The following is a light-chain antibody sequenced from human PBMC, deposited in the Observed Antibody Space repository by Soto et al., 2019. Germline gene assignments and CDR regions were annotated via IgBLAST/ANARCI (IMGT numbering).Light chain of an antibody. CDR2: DVS. CDR3: SSYTSSTLGLV. V-gene: IGLV2-14*03. CDR1: SSDFGGYNY. Sequence: QSALTQPASVSGSPRQSITISCTGTSSDFGGYNYVSWYQQQPGKAPKLMIYDVSNRPSGVSNRFSGSKPGNTASLTISGLQAEDEADYYCSSYTSSTLGLVFGGGTKLAVL. J-gene: IGLJ2*01.